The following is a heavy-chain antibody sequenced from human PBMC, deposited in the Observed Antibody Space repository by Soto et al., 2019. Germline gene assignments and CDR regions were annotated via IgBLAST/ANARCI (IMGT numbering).Heavy chain of an antibody. CDR1: GYTLNEVA. CDR2: FDPDEAET. Sequence: ASVKVSCKVSGYTLNEVAMHWVRQAPGKGLEWLGGFDPDEAETIYAQHFQGRVTMTEDTSTDTVYMELSSLRSEDTALYFCTTYHGDYNFDHWGQGTQVTVSS. V-gene: IGHV1-24*01. D-gene: IGHD4-17*01. CDR3: TTYHGDYNFDH. J-gene: IGHJ5*02.